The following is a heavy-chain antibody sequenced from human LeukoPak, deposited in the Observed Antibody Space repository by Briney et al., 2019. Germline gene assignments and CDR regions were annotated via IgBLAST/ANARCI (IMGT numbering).Heavy chain of an antibody. D-gene: IGHD3-22*01. CDR2: ISWNSGYI. V-gene: IGHV3-9*01. J-gene: IGHJ4*02. Sequence: GGSLRLSCAASGFTFDNYAMHWVRQAPGKGLEWLSIISWNSGYIGYADSVKGRFTISRDNAKKSLDLQMTSLRAEDTAFYYCAKVRGTYSSGYFFDYWGQGTLVTVSS. CDR3: AKVRGTYSSGYFFDY. CDR1: GFTFDNYA.